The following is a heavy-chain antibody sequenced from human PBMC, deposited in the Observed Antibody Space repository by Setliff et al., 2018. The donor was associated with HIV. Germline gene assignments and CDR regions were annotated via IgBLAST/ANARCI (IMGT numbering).Heavy chain of an antibody. D-gene: IGHD3-22*01. V-gene: IGHV4-34*01. CDR3: ARNVYDSSGYPPSWYFDL. Sequence: PSETLSLTCAVYGGSFSDHYWSWIRQPPGKGLEWIGEINHSGSTNYNSSLKSRVTISVDTSKNQFSLKLSSVTAADTAIYYCARNVYDSSGYPPSWYFDLWGRGTLVTVSS. CDR2: INHSGST. CDR1: GGSFSDHY. J-gene: IGHJ2*01.